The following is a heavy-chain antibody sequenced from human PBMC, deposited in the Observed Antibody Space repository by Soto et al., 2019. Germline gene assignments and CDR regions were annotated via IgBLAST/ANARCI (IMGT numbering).Heavy chain of an antibody. CDR3: ARSTYYDILTGSYYYYAMDV. CDR1: GFTVGSNY. Sequence: GALRLSCAASGFTVGSNYMSWVRQAPGKGLEWVSVIYSEGTPYYADSVKGRFTISRENSNNTLYLHMNNLRAEDTAVYYCARSTYYDILTGSYYYYAMDVWGQGTTVTVSS. V-gene: IGHV3-53*01. J-gene: IGHJ6*02. CDR2: IYSEGTP. D-gene: IGHD3-9*01.